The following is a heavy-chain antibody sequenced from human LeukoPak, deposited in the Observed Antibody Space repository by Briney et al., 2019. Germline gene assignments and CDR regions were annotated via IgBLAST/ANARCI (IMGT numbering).Heavy chain of an antibody. V-gene: IGHV1-69*05. CDR1: GGTFSSYA. CDR2: IIPIFGTA. D-gene: IGHD4-17*01. CDR3: ARDILALEGDYLFDY. Sequence: SVKVSCKASGGTFSSYAISWVRQAPGQGLEWMRRIIPIFGTANYAQKFQGRVTITTDESTSTAYMELSSLRSEDTAVYYCARDILALEGDYLFDYWGQRTLVTVSS. J-gene: IGHJ4*02.